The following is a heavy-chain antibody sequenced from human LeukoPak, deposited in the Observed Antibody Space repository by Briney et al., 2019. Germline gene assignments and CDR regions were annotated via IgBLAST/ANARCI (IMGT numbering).Heavy chain of an antibody. D-gene: IGHD6-13*01. CDR3: ARVVGKYSSSWYY. CDR2: INHSGST. CDR1: GGSFSRYS. Sequence: PSETLSLTCAVYGGSFSRYSWSWIRQPPGKGLEWIGEINHSGSTNYNPSLKGRVTISVDTSKNQFSLELRSVTAADTAVYYCARVVGKYSSSWYYWGQGTLVTVSS. V-gene: IGHV4-34*01. J-gene: IGHJ4*02.